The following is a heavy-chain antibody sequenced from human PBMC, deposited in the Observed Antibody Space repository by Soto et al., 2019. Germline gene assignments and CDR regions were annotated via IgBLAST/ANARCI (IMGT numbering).Heavy chain of an antibody. D-gene: IGHD6-19*01. V-gene: IGHV4-39*01. J-gene: IGHJ4*02. CDR2: IYYSGST. Sequence: QLQLQESGPGLVKPSETLSLTCTVSGGSISSSSYYWGWIRQPPGKGLEWIGSIYYSGSTYYNPSLKSRVTISVDTSKNQFSLKLSSVTAADTAVYYCARQNHPNYSSGFNFDYWGQGTLVTVSS. CDR1: GGSISSSSYY. CDR3: ARQNHPNYSSGFNFDY.